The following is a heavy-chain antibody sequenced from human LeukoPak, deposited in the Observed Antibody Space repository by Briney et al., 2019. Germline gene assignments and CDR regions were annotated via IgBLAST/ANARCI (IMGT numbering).Heavy chain of an antibody. J-gene: IGHJ5*02. CDR1: GGSFSGYY. Sequence: SGTLSLTCAVYGGSFSGYYWSWIRQPPGKGLEWIGEINHSGSTNYNPSLKSRVTISVDTSKNQFSLKLSSVTAADTAVYYCARSAKRIGYGDYRNWFDPWGQGTLVTVSS. D-gene: IGHD4-17*01. V-gene: IGHV4-34*01. CDR2: INHSGST. CDR3: ARSAKRIGYGDYRNWFDP.